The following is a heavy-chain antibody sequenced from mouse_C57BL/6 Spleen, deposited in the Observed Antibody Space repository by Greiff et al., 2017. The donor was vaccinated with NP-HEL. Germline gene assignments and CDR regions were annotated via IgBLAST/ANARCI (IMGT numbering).Heavy chain of an antibody. CDR2: IWSGGST. CDR1: GFSLTSYG. D-gene: IGHD2-5*01. V-gene: IGHV2-2*01. CDR3: ARAYYSNYVLDY. J-gene: IGHJ2*01. Sequence: VQVVESGPGLVQPSQSLSITCTVSGFSLTSYGVHWVRQSPGKGLEWLGVIWSGGSTDYNAAFISRLSISKDNSTSQVFFKMSSLQDEDTAIYYCARAYYSNYVLDYWGQGTTLTVSS.